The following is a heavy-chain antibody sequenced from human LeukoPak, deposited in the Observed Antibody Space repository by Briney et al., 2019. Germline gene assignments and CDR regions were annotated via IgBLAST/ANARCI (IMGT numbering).Heavy chain of an antibody. D-gene: IGHD3-22*01. CDR2: INHSGST. J-gene: IGHJ4*02. CDR3: ARHRITMIVGIQYYFDY. V-gene: IGHV4-34*01. CDR1: GGSFSGYY. Sequence: PSETLSLTCAVYGGSFSGYYWSWIRQPPGKGLEWIGEINHSGSTNYNPSLKSRVTISVDTSKNQFSLKLSSVTAADTAVYYCARHRITMIVGIQYYFDYWGQGTLVTVSS.